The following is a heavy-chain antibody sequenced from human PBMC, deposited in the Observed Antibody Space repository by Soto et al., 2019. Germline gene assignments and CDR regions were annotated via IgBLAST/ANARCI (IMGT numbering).Heavy chain of an antibody. CDR1: GYPISSGYD. V-gene: IGHV4-38-2*01. D-gene: IGHD5-12*01. Sequence: SETMSLTCAVCGYPISSGYDWGWIRQPPGKGLEGIGIIHHSGSTYYNPSLRSRITISVDTSKNPLSLKMPSVTAADTAVYYCARSSGYVPGGYWGQGILVTVSS. CDR2: IHHSGST. J-gene: IGHJ4*02. CDR3: ARSSGYVPGGY.